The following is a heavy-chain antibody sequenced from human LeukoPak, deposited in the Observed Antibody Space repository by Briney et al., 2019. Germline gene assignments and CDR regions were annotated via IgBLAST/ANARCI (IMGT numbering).Heavy chain of an antibody. J-gene: IGHJ6*04. CDR3: ARDREVLLCSSSTCYGSGMDV. Sequence: SVKLSCKASRYTFSSSGISWAPQAPRQQLEGMGWSSTYNGNTKYAQNLQGRVTMTTDTSTSTGYMELRSLRSDDTAVYYCARDREVLLCSSSTCYGSGMDVWGKGTTVIASS. D-gene: IGHD2-2*01. V-gene: IGHV1-18*01. CDR2: SSTYNGNT. CDR1: RYTFSSSG.